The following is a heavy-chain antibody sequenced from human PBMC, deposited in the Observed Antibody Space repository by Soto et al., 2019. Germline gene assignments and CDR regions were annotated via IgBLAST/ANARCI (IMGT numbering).Heavy chain of an antibody. D-gene: IGHD5-18*01. CDR2: IYYSGST. Sequence: QVQLQESGPGLVKPSQNMSLTCTVSRGSISSGDYYWSWIRQPPGKGLEWIGYIYYSGSTYYNPSLKSRVTISVDTSKNQFSLKLSSVTAADTVVYYCARGSDTAMVEYYFDYWGQGTLVTVSS. V-gene: IGHV4-30-4*01. CDR1: RGSISSGDYY. J-gene: IGHJ4*02. CDR3: ARGSDTAMVEYYFDY.